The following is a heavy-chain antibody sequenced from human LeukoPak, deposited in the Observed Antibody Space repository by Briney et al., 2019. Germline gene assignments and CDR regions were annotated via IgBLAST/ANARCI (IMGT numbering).Heavy chain of an antibody. CDR3: ATDYYDSGNFEGRFDP. D-gene: IGHD3-10*01. CDR2: IYHGGST. J-gene: IGHJ5*02. Sequence: PSETLSLTCAVSGGSISSGGYSWSWIRQPPGKGLEWMGYIYHGGSTYYNPSLKTRVTISVDTSKNQFSLKLTSVTAADTAVYFCATDYYDSGNFEGRFDPWGQGTLVTVSS. V-gene: IGHV4-30-2*01. CDR1: GGSISSGGYS.